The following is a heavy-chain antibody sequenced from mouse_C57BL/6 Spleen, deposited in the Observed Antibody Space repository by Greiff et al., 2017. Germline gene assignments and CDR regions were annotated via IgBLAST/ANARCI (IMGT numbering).Heavy chain of an antibody. CDR3: ARWDSSGYSWFAY. CDR1: GYTFTSYT. Sequence: QVQLQQSGAELARPGASVKMSCTASGYTFTSYTMHWVKQRPGQGLEWIGYINPSSGYTNYTQKFKDKATLTADKSSSTAYLQLSSLTSEDSAVXEGARWDSSGYSWFAYWGQGTLVTVSA. J-gene: IGHJ3*01. V-gene: IGHV1-4*01. D-gene: IGHD3-2*02. CDR2: INPSSGYT.